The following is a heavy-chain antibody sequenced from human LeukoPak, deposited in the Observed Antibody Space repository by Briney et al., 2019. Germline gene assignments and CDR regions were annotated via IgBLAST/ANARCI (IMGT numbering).Heavy chain of an antibody. CDR2: FSYSENT. V-gene: IGHV4-39*07. CDR3: TFNLGSGSFGFDI. CDR1: GASISSSRYY. J-gene: IGHJ3*02. D-gene: IGHD3-10*01. Sequence: SETLSLTCSVSGASISSSRYYWGWIRQPPGKGLKWIGSFSYSENTHYNPSLKSRVTILLDTSKNHFSLRVTSVTAADTAVYYCTFNLGSGSFGFDIWGQGTMVTVSS.